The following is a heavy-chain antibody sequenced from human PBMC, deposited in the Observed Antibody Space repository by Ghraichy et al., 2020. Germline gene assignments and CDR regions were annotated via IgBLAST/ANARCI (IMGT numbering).Heavy chain of an antibody. D-gene: IGHD5-12*01. CDR3: ARDVNGYEYYFDY. Sequence: SETLSLTCTVSGGSISSYYWCWIRQPPGKGLEWIGYIYYSGSTNYNPSLKSRVTISVDTSKNQFSLKLSSVTAADTAVYYCARDVNGYEYYFDYWGQGTLVTVSS. V-gene: IGHV4-59*01. J-gene: IGHJ4*02. CDR1: GGSISSYY. CDR2: IYYSGST.